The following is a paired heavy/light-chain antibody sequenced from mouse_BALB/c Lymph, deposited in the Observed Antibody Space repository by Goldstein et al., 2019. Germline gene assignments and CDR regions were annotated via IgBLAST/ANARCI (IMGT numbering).Light chain of an antibody. V-gene: IGKV12-44*01. CDR3: QHHYGTPRT. CDR1: ENIYSY. Sequence: DIQMTQSPASLSASVGETVTITCRASENIYSYLAWYQQKQGKSPQLLVYNAKTLAEGVPSRFSGSGSGTQFSLKINSLQPEDFGSYYCQHHYGTPRTFGGGTKLEIK. CDR2: NAK. J-gene: IGKJ1*01.
Heavy chain of an antibody. J-gene: IGHJ4*01. CDR3: TRDDAMDY. Sequence: LQQPGSELVRPGASVKLSCKASGYTFTSYWMHWVKQRHGQGLEWIGNIYPGSGSTNYDEKFKSKGTLTVDTSSSTAYMHLSSLTSEDSAVYYCTRDDAMDYWGQGTSVTVSS. CDR1: GYTFTSYW. CDR2: IYPGSGST. V-gene: IGHV1S22*01.